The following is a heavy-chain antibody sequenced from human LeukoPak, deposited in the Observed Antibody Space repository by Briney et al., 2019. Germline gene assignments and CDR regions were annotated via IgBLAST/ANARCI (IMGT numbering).Heavy chain of an antibody. D-gene: IGHD6-6*01. CDR1: GFTFSSYA. CDR3: AKAFSYSSSSNFDY. J-gene: IGHJ4*02. V-gene: IGHV3-23*01. CDR2: ISGSGGGT. Sequence: PGGSLRLSCAASGFTFSSYAMSWVRQAPGKGLEWVSAISGSGGGTYYADSVKGRFTISRDNSKNTLYLQMNSLRAEDTAVYYCAKAFSYSSSSNFDYWGQGTLVTVSS.